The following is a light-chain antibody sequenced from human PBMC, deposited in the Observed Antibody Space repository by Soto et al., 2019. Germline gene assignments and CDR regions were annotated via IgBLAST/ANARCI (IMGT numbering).Light chain of an antibody. J-gene: IGKJ1*01. CDR1: QNINKW. CDR2: DAS. CDR3: QQYNSYPWT. Sequence: DIQMTQSPSTLSASVGDRVVITCRASQNINKWLAWYQQKPGKAPKLLIYDASSLQNGVPSRFRGAESGTEFTLTISSLQPDDFAVYYCQQYNSYPWTFGQGTKVDIK. V-gene: IGKV1-5*01.